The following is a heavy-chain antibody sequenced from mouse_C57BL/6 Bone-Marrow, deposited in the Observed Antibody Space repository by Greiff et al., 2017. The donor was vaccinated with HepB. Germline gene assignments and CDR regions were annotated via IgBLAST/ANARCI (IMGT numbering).Heavy chain of an antibody. D-gene: IGHD1-1*01. CDR3: AIGVYYYGSSYVWFAY. J-gene: IGHJ3*01. V-gene: IGHV1-74*01. CDR1: GYTFTSYW. Sequence: QVQLQQPGAELVKPGASVKVSCKASGYTFTSYWMHWVKQRPGQGLEWIGRIHPSDSDTNYNQKFKGKATLTVDKSSSTAYMQLSSLTSEDSAVYYCAIGVYYYGSSYVWFAYWGQGTLVTVSA. CDR2: IHPSDSDT.